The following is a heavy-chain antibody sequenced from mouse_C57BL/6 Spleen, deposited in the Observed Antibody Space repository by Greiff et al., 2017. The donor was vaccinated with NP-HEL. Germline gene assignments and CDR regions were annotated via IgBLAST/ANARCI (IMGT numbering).Heavy chain of an antibody. CDR3: ERGSSPTGNYFDY. J-gene: IGHJ2*01. V-gene: IGHV1-64*01. Sequence: QVQLQQPGAELVKPGASVKLSCKASGYTFTSYWMHWVKQRPGQGLEWIGMIHPNSGSTNYNEKFKGKATLTVDKSSSTAYMQLSSLTSEDSAVYYCERGSSPTGNYFDYWGQGTTLTVSS. D-gene: IGHD1-1*01. CDR1: GYTFTSYW. CDR2: IHPNSGST.